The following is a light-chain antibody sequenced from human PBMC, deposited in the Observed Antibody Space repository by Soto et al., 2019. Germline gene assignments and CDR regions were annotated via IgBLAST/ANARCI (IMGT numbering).Light chain of an antibody. V-gene: IGKV3-20*01. Sequence: EIVLTQSPVTLSLSPGERATLSCRASQSVDGYLAWYQQKPGQAPRLLIYDVSNRATGIPARFSGSGAGTDFTLTISRLEPEDFAVYYCQQYGSSPRTFGQGTKVDIK. CDR1: QSVDGY. J-gene: IGKJ1*01. CDR3: QQYGSSPRT. CDR2: DVS.